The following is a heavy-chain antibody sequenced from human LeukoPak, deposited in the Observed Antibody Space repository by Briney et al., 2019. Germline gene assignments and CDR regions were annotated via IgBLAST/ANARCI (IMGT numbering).Heavy chain of an antibody. Sequence: SQTLSLTCAISGDSVSSDNGAWNWIRQSPSRGLEWLGRTYYRSKWYNDYAVSMKGRITINPDTSKNQFSLQLNSVTPEDTAVYYCARDVGSSGWLTFDYWGQGAQVTVSS. V-gene: IGHV6-1*01. CDR3: ARDVGSSGWLTFDY. CDR1: GDSVSSDNGA. CDR2: TYYRSKWYN. D-gene: IGHD6-19*01. J-gene: IGHJ4*02.